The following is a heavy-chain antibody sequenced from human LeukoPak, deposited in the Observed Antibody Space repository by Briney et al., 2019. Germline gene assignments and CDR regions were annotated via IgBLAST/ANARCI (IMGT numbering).Heavy chain of an antibody. CDR3: ARGRYYGSGSTLPDY. CDR2: INHSGST. J-gene: IGHJ4*02. D-gene: IGHD3-10*01. V-gene: IGHV4-34*01. Sequence: SETLSLTCAVYGGSFSGYYWSWIRQPPGKGLEWIGEINHSGSTNYNPSLKSRVTISVDTSKNQFSLKLSSVTAADTAVCYCARGRYYGSGSTLPDYWGQGTLVTVSS. CDR1: GGSFSGYY.